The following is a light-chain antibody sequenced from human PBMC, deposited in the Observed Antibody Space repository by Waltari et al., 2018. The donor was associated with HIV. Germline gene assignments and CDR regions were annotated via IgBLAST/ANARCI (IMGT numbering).Light chain of an antibody. V-gene: IGLV2-14*01. CDR3: SSYTSSSTPYDV. CDR2: DVS. J-gene: IGLJ1*01. CDR1: SSDVGGYNY. Sequence: QSALTQPASVSGSPGQSITISCTGTSSDVGGYNYVSWYQQHPGKAPKLMIYDVSDRPSGVSNRFCGSKSGNTASLTISGLQAEDEADYYCSSYTSSSTPYDVFGTGSKVTVL.